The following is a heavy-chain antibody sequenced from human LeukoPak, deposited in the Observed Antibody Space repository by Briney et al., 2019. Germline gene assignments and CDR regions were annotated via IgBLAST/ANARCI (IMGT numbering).Heavy chain of an antibody. CDR2: IYYNGIT. D-gene: IGHD3-22*01. CDR1: GGSISNYY. V-gene: IGHV4-59*12. Sequence: SETLSLTCTVSGGSISNYYWNWIRQPPGKGLEWIGYIYYNGITNYNPSLKSRVTISVDTSKNQFSLKLSSVTAADTAVYYCARDLTYYYDSSGYYGYYGMDVWGQGTTVTVSS. CDR3: ARDLTYYYDSSGYYGYYGMDV. J-gene: IGHJ6*02.